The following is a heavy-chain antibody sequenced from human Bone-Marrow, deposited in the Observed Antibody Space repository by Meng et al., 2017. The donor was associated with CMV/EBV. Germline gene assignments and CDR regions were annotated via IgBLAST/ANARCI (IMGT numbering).Heavy chain of an antibody. Sequence: SETLSLTCTVSGGSVSSGSYYWSWIRQPPGKGLEWIGYIYYSGSTNYNPSLKSRVTISVDTSKNQFSLKLSSVTAADAAVYYCAREVVVVPAAISWVDPWGQGTLVTVSS. D-gene: IGHD2-2*02. CDR3: AREVVVVPAAISWVDP. V-gene: IGHV4-61*01. CDR2: IYYSGST. CDR1: GGSVSSGSYY. J-gene: IGHJ5*02.